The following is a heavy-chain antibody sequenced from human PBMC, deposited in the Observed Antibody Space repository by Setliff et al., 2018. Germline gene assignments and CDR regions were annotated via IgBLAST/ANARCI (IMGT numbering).Heavy chain of an antibody. D-gene: IGHD2-2*01. J-gene: IGHJ3*02. V-gene: IGHV4-38-2*01. CDR3: ARALGYCSRTSCYADAFDI. CDR1: GYSISSDYY. Sequence: SETLSLTCAVSGYSISSDYYWGWIRQPPGKGLEWIGSMYHSGSTYYNPSPKSRVTISVDTSKNQFSLKLNYVTAADTAVYYCARALGYCSRTSCYADAFDIWGQGTMVTVSS. CDR2: MYHSGST.